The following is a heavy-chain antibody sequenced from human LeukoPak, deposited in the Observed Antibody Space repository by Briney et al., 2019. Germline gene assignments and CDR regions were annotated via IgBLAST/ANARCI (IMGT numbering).Heavy chain of an antibody. CDR2: ISGSGGST. V-gene: IGHV3-23*01. CDR1: GFTFGSYA. Sequence: PGGSLRLSCAASGFTFGSYAMSWVRQAPGKGLEWVSAISGSGGSTYYADSVKGRFTISRDNSKNTLYLQMNSLRAEDTAVYYCARDGRQPFDYWGQGTLVTVSS. CDR3: ARDGRQPFDY. J-gene: IGHJ4*02. D-gene: IGHD1-1*01.